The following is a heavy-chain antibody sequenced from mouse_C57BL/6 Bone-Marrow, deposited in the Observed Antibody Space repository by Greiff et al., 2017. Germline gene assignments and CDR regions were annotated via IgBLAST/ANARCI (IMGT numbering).Heavy chain of an antibody. CDR3: HGSSRG. D-gene: IGHD1-1*01. CDR2: IDPENGDT. Sequence: EVQLQQSGAELVRPGASVKLSCTASGFNIKDAYMHWVKQRPEQGLEWIGWIDPENGDTEYTSKFQGKATITADTTSNTAYLQLSSLTSAAPAVYYCHGSSRGWGQGATPTVSS. J-gene: IGHJ2*01. CDR1: GFNIKDAY. V-gene: IGHV14-4*01.